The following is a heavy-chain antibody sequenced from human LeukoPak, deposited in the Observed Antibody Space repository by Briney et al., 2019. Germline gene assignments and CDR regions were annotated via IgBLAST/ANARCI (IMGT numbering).Heavy chain of an antibody. CDR2: IYTSGST. V-gene: IGHV4-61*02. CDR1: GGSISSGGYS. J-gene: IGHJ5*02. CDR3: ARDRYGAEWFWFDP. Sequence: SETLSLTCAVSGGSISSGGYSWSWIRQPAGKGLEWIRRIYTSGSTNYNPSLKSRVTMSVDTSKNQFSLKLSSVTAADTAVYYCARDRYGAEWFWFDPWGQGTLVTVSS. D-gene: IGHD2-8*02.